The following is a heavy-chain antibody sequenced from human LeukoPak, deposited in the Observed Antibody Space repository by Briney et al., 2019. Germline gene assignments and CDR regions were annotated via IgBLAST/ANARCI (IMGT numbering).Heavy chain of an antibody. CDR1: GFTFSSYG. J-gene: IGHJ4*02. Sequence: GGSLRLSCAASGFTFSSYGMHWVRQAPGKGLEWVAFIPYDGGNKYYADSVKGRFTISRDNSKNTLYLQMNSLRAEDTAVYYCAKGQEWELPSYFDYWGQGTLVTVSS. CDR3: AKGQEWELPSYFDY. CDR2: IPYDGGNK. D-gene: IGHD1-26*01. V-gene: IGHV3-30*02.